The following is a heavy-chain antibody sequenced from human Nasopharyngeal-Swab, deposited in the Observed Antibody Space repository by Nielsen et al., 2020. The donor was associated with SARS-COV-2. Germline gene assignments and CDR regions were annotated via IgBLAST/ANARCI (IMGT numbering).Heavy chain of an antibody. CDR1: GFTFSDYY. V-gene: IGHV3-11*04. Sequence: GASLKISCAAYGFTFSDYYMSWIRQAPGKGLEWVSYISSSGSTIYYADSVKGRFTISRDNAKNSLYLQMNSLRAEDTAVYYCARRGGYVPPVDYWGQGTLVTVSS. CDR2: ISSSGSTI. J-gene: IGHJ4*02. CDR3: ARRGGYVPPVDY. D-gene: IGHD3-10*02.